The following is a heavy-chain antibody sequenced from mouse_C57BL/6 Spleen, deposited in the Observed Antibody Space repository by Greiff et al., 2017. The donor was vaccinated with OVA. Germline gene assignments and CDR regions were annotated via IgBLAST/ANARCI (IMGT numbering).Heavy chain of an antibody. V-gene: IGHV3-1*01. CDR1: GYSITSGYD. Sequence: EVKVVESGPGMVKPSQSLSLTCTVTGYSITSGYDWHWIRPFPANKLEWTGYISYSSSTNYNQSLNSRISITHDTSKNHFFLQLNSVTTEDTATYDCARGGRPGYCEYWGQGATLTVAS. J-gene: IGHJ2*01. CDR2: ISYSSST. D-gene: IGHD1-2*01. CDR3: ARGGRPGYCEY.